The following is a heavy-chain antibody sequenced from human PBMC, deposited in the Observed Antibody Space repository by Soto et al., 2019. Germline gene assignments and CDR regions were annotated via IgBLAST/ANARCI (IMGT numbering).Heavy chain of an antibody. CDR2: IKQDGSEK. CDR3: ARDRDLYYFDY. Sequence: GGSLRLSCAASGFTFSSDAMSWVRLAPGKGLEWVANIKQDGSEKYYVDSVKGRFTISRDNAKNSLYLQMNSLRAEDTAVYYCARDRDLYYFDYWGQGTLVAVSS. J-gene: IGHJ4*02. V-gene: IGHV3-7*03. CDR1: GFTFSSDA. D-gene: IGHD3-10*01.